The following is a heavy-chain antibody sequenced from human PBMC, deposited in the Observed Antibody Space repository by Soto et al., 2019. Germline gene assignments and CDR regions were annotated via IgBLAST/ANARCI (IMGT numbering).Heavy chain of an antibody. J-gene: IGHJ5*02. V-gene: IGHV4-31*03. CDR3: ARCSLVVIPVPGFDP. Sequence: SETLSLTCTVSGGSISSGGYYWSWIRQHPGRGLEWIGYIYYNGNTYYNPSLKSRVTVAVDTSKNQFSLNVRSVTDADTAVYYCARCSLVVIPVPGFDPWGRGTLVTVS. D-gene: IGHD2-15*01. CDR2: IYYNGNT. CDR1: GGSISSGGYY.